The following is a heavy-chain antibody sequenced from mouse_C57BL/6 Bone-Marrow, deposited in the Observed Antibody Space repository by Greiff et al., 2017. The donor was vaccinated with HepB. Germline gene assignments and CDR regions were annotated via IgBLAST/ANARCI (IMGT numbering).Heavy chain of an antibody. CDR2: IDPSDSET. J-gene: IGHJ1*03. D-gene: IGHD2-1*01. CDR3: ARWGGNFHWYFDV. CDR1: GYTFTSYW. Sequence: VKLQQPGAELVRPGSSVKLSCKASGYTFTSYWMHWVKQRPIQGLEWIGNIDPSDSETHYNQKFKDKATLTVDKSSSTAYMQLSSLTSEDSAVYCCARWGGNFHWYFDVWGTGTTVTVSS. V-gene: IGHV1-52*01.